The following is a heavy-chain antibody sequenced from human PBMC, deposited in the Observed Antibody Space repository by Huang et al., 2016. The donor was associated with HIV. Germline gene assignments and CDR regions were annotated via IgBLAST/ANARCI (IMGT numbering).Heavy chain of an antibody. D-gene: IGHD6-19*01. J-gene: IGHJ5*02. Sequence: EVELVESGGGLVKPGGSLRLSCAASGFAFSSYGMNWVRQAQGKGREWVEFMGSYSSYIYTADSVKGRGTISRDNAKSSIYLQLDSLRAEDTAVYYCAYQQWLVGGLNHWGQGTLVVVSS. CDR2: MGSYSSYI. CDR3: AYQQWLVGGLNH. V-gene: IGHV3-21*02. CDR1: GFAFSSYG.